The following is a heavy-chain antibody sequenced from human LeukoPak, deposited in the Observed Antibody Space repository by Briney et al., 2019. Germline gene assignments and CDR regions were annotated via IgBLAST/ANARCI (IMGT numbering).Heavy chain of an antibody. CDR2: IIPIFGTA. V-gene: IGHV1-69*05. J-gene: IGHJ4*02. D-gene: IGHD4-17*01. CDR1: GGTFSSYA. Sequence: SVKVSCKASGGTFSSYAISWVRQAPGQGLEWMGGIIPIFGTANYAQKFQGRVTITTDESTSTAYMELSSLRSEDTAVYYCARAGDYGDFLSPFDYWGQGTLVTVSS. CDR3: ARAGDYGDFLSPFDY.